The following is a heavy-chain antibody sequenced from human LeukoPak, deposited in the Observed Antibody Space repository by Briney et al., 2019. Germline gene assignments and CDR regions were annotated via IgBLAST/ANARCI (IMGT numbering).Heavy chain of an antibody. CDR1: GFTFSSYE. Sequence: GGSLRLSCAASGFTFSSYEMNWVRQAPGKGLEWVSYISGSSSTIYYADSVKGRFTISRDNAKNPLYLQMNSLRAEDTGVYYCVISSGWKGGYYFDFWGQGTLVTVSA. J-gene: IGHJ4*02. D-gene: IGHD6-19*01. CDR2: ISGSSSTI. CDR3: VISSGWKGGYYFDF. V-gene: IGHV3-48*03.